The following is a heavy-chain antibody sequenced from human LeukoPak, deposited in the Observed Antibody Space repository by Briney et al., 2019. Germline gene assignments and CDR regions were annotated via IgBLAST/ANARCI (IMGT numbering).Heavy chain of an antibody. V-gene: IGHV3-66*01. CDR2: IYSGGST. J-gene: IGHJ4*02. CDR3: ARGGDSSYYGDY. CDR1: GFTVSSNY. D-gene: IGHD3-22*01. Sequence: GGSLRLSCAASGFTVSSNYMNWVRQAPGEGLEWVSLIYSGGSTHYADSVKGRFTISRDNSKNTLYLQMNSLRAEDTAVYYCARGGDSSYYGDYWGQGTLVTVSS.